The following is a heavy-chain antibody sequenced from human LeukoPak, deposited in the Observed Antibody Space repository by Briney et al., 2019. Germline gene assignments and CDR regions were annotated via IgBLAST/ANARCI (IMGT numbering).Heavy chain of an antibody. CDR2: ITPYSGGT. J-gene: IGHJ6*02. CDR3: AREGGGHEYSVYYGLDV. V-gene: IGHV1-2*02. D-gene: IGHD4-11*01. Sequence: ASVKVSCKASGYKFIDNYVHWVRQAPGQGLEWMGWITPYSGGTNYAQNFQGRVTMTRDTSISTAYMELSNLRSDDTAIYYCAREGGGHEYSVYYGLDVWGQGTTVTVSS. CDR1: GYKFIDNY.